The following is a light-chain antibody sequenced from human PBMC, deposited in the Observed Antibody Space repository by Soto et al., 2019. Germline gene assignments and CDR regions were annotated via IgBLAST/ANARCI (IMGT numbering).Light chain of an antibody. V-gene: IGKV3-15*01. CDR3: QQYGSSPQT. Sequence: EMVMPQSPATLSVSPGERATLSCRASQSVSSKLAWYQQKPGQAPRLLIYDTSTRATGIPARLSGSGSGTEFTLTISSLQSEDFAVYYCQQYGSSPQTFGQGTKVDI. CDR2: DTS. J-gene: IGKJ1*01. CDR1: QSVSSK.